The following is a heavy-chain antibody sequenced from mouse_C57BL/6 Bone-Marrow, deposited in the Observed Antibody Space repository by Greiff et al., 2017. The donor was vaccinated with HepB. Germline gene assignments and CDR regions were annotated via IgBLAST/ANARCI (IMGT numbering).Heavy chain of an antibody. J-gene: IGHJ1*03. CDR1: GFDFTNYL. D-gene: IGHD6-1*01. CDR2: FNPGSGGT. V-gene: IGHV1-54*01. CDR3: ARGGCHWYFDV. Sequence: QVQLQQPGAELVRPGASVKLSCTASGFDFTNYLMDWVKQRPGQGLEWIGVFNPGSGGTNYDLKFKGKAPMTADKSSSTAYMQLSRLTSEDPAVYDWARGGCHWYFDVWGTGTTVTVSS.